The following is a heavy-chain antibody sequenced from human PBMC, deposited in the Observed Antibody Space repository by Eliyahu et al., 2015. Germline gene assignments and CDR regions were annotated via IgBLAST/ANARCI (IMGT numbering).Heavy chain of an antibody. CDR2: SFYNGRS. J-gene: IGHJ4*02. V-gene: IGHV4-39*01. D-gene: IGHD2-2*01. Sequence: QLQLEESGPRQVKPSDTLSLICSVSGGSISNVDYYWGWIRQPPGKGLECIGSSFYNGRSFFNPPLESRATISVDTSKNQFSLKVNSVTAADTAVYYCVRLDYSSSITFWGKGTLVTVSS. CDR1: GGSISNVDYY. CDR3: VRLDYSSSITF.